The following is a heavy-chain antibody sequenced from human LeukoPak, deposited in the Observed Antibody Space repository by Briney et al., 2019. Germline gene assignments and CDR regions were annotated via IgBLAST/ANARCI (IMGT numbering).Heavy chain of an antibody. CDR1: GFTFSDYW. Sequence: GGSLRLSCAAPGFTFSDYWMDWARQAPGKGLEWVANIKPDGSEIYYVDAVKGRFTISRDNAKNSLYLQMNSLRAEDTAVYYCTRSLDYWGQGTLVTVSS. V-gene: IGHV3-7*02. CDR2: IKPDGSEI. D-gene: IGHD2-15*01. J-gene: IGHJ4*02. CDR3: TRSLDY.